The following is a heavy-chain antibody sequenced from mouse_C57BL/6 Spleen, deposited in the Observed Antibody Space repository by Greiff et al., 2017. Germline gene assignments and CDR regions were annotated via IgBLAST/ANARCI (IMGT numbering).Heavy chain of an antibody. J-gene: IGHJ1*03. CDR1: GYTFTDYY. V-gene: IGHV1-26*01. D-gene: IGHD3-1*01. CDR2: INPNNGGT. CDR3: ARPRGV. Sequence: EVQLQQSGPELVKPGASVKISCKASGYTFTDYYMNWVKQSHGKSLEWIGDINPNNGGTSYNQKFKGKATLTVDKSSSTAYMELRSLTSEDSAVYYCARPRGVWGTGTTVTVSS.